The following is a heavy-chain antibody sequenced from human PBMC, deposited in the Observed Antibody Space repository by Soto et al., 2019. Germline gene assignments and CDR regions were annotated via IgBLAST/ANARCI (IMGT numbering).Heavy chain of an antibody. CDR3: VSLLRDGYNPRAFDI. CDR1: GFTFSSYA. CDR2: ISYDGSNK. D-gene: IGHD5-12*01. J-gene: IGHJ3*02. Sequence: QVQLVESGGGVVQPGRSLRLSCAASGFTFSSYAMHWVRQAPGKGLEWVAVISYDGSNKYYADSVKGRFTISRDNSKNTLYLQMNSLRAEDTAVYYCVSLLRDGYNPRAFDIWGQGTMVTVSS. V-gene: IGHV3-30-3*01.